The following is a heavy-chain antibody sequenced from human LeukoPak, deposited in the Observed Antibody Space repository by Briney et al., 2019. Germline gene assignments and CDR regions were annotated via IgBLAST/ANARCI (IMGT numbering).Heavy chain of an antibody. J-gene: IGHJ3*02. Sequence: PGGSLRLSCAASGFTVSSNYMSWVRQAPGKGLEWVADIKPDGSEKHYVDSVKGRLTISRDNAKNSLYLQMSGLRAEDTAVFYCARVGEGWDEAFDIWGQGTMVTVSS. D-gene: IGHD1-26*01. V-gene: IGHV3-7*01. CDR2: IKPDGSEK. CDR3: ARVGEGWDEAFDI. CDR1: GFTVSSNY.